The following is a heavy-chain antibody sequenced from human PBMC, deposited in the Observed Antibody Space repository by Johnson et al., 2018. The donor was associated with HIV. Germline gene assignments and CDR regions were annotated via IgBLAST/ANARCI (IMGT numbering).Heavy chain of an antibody. Sequence: VQLVESGGGFVKPGGSLRLSCAASGFTFNDYYMSWIRQAPGKGLEWVSYISSSGSTRYYADSVKGRFTISRDSAKNSLYLQMNSLRAEDTAVYYCARDQITAVGNDAFDIWGQGTMVTVSS. CDR2: ISSSGSTR. CDR1: GFTFNDYY. D-gene: IGHD6-13*01. CDR3: ARDQITAVGNDAFDI. J-gene: IGHJ3*02. V-gene: IGHV3-11*04.